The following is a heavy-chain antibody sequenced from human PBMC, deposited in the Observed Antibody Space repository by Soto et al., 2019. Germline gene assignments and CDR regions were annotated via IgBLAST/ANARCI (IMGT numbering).Heavy chain of an antibody. D-gene: IGHD3-10*01. Sequence: QVQLVESGGGVVQPGTSLRLSCVVSGLTFRDSGMRWVRQAPGKGLEWVAVISFDGSERHYRDSVKGRFSISRDNSRNTLYLQMNSLRGNDSAVYYCANEKDGVHYYYGIDVWGQGSTVTVSS. J-gene: IGHJ6*02. V-gene: IGHV3-30*18. CDR1: GLTFRDSG. CDR3: ANEKDGVHYYYGIDV. CDR2: ISFDGSER.